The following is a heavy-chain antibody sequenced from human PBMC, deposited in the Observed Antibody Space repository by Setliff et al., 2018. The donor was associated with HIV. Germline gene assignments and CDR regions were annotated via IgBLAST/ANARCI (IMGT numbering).Heavy chain of an antibody. CDR2: VNQDGTT. CDR1: GGSFSGYY. D-gene: IGHD3-10*01. CDR3: ARPGYISGTHYNFRRNWFDP. V-gene: IGHV4-34*01. Sequence: SETLSLTCAIYGGSFSGYYWSWIRQAPGKGLEWVAEVNQDGTTNYNPSLRSRVAMSADKSKNQFSLRLSSATAADTAIYYCARPGYISGTHYNFRRNWFDPWSQGSLVTVSS. J-gene: IGHJ5*02.